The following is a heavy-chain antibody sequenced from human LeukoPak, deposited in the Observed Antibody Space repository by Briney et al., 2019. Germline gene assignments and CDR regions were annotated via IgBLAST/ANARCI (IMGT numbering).Heavy chain of an antibody. CDR3: ARDILLWFGELSQIFDY. Sequence: GGSLRLSCAASGFTFSTYGMHWVRQVPGKGLEWVAVIPYDGSNKYYADSVKGRFTISRDNSKNTLYLEMISLRTEDTAVYYCARDILLWFGELSQIFDYWGQGTLVTVSS. D-gene: IGHD3-10*01. V-gene: IGHV3-30*03. J-gene: IGHJ4*02. CDR2: IPYDGSNK. CDR1: GFTFSTYG.